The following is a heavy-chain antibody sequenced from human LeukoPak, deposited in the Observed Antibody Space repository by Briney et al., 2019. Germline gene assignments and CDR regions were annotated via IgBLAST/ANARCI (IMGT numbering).Heavy chain of an antibody. CDR2: IYYSGST. J-gene: IGHJ4*02. CDR1: GGSISSSSYY. V-gene: IGHV4-39*07. CDR3: ARNYYGSGSYYVSG. Sequence: PSETLSLTCTVSGGSISSSSYYWGWIRQPPGKGLEWIGSIYYSGSTYYNPSLKSRVTISVDTSKNQFSLKLSSVTAADTAVYYCARNYYGSGSYYVSGWGQGTLVTVSS. D-gene: IGHD3-10*01.